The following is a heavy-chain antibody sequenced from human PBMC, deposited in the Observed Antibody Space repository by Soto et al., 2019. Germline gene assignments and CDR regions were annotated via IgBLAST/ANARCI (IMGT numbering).Heavy chain of an antibody. V-gene: IGHV3-72*01. J-gene: IGHJ4*01. CDR2: IKNKDNSYST. Sequence: GSLRRSGAASGFTFSDHYMYWVRQAPGKGLEWVGRIKNKDNSYSTQYTASVDGRFTISRDDSENSLFLQMNSLKTDDTALYYCARVSLGAPTRYFDYRGQGALVTLSS. CDR3: ARVSLGAPTRYFDY. CDR1: GFTFSDHY. D-gene: IGHD2-15*01.